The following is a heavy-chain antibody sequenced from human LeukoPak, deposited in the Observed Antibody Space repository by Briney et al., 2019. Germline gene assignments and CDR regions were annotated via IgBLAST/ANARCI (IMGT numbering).Heavy chain of an antibody. CDR2: ISAYNGNT. V-gene: IGHV1-18*01. Sequence: ASVKVSCKVSGYTLTELSMHWVRQAPGQGLEWMGWISAYNGNTNYAQKLQGRVTMTTDTSTSTAYMELRSLRSDDTAVYYCARETYYDFWSGLPNYYYYYMDVWGKGTTVIVSS. D-gene: IGHD3-3*01. CDR3: ARETYYDFWSGLPNYYYYYMDV. CDR1: GYTLTELS. J-gene: IGHJ6*03.